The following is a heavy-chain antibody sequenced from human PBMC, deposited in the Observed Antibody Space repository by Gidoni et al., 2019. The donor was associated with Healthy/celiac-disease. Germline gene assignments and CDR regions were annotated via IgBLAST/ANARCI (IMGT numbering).Heavy chain of an antibody. CDR2: ISSSSSTI. Sequence: VRQAPGKGLEWVSYISSSSSTIYYADSVKGRFTISRDNAKNSLYLQMNSLRAEDTAVYYCARDGPIWFGSWGDYYYYMDVWGKGTTVTVSS. D-gene: IGHD3-10*01. J-gene: IGHJ6*03. CDR3: ARDGPIWFGSWGDYYYYMDV. V-gene: IGHV3-48*01.